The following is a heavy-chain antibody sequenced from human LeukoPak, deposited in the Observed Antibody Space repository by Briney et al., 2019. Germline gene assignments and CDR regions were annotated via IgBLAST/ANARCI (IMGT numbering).Heavy chain of an antibody. V-gene: IGHV3-30*02. J-gene: IGHJ4*02. D-gene: IGHD3-10*01. CDR3: AKAYGSGSYSLDY. CDR2: IRYDGSNK. Sequence: GGSLRLSCAASGFTFSSYGMHWVRQAPGKGLEWVAFIRYDGSNKYYADSVKGRFTISRDNSKNTLYLQMNSLRAEDTAVYYCAKAYGSGSYSLDYWGQGTLVTVSS. CDR1: GFTFSSYG.